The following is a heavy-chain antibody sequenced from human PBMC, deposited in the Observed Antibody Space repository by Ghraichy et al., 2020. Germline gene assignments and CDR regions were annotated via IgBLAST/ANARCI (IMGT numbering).Heavy chain of an antibody. CDR2: INSDGSST. J-gene: IGHJ4*02. CDR3: ARVTQGRNIDY. V-gene: IGHV3-74*01. Sequence: GGSLRLSCVASGFSFSSYWMHWVRQAPGKGLVWVSRINSDGSSTRYADSVKGRLTISRDNAKNTLYLQMNSLRAEDTAVYYCARVTQGRNIDYWGQGSLVTVSS. CDR1: GFSFSSYW.